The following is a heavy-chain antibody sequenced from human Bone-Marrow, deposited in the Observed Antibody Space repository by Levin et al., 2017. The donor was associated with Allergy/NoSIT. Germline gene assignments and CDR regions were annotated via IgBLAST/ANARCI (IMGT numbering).Heavy chain of an antibody. CDR1: GFTFSSYC. Sequence: SCAASGFTFSSYCMHWVRQAPGKGLVWVSRIKSDGSSTTYADSVKGRFTFSRDNAKNTLYLQMNSLRAEDTAVYFCARGTAGSNSAFDYWGQGTLVTVSS. D-gene: IGHD6-6*01. V-gene: IGHV3-74*01. CDR2: IKSDGSST. J-gene: IGHJ4*02. CDR3: ARGTAGSNSAFDY.